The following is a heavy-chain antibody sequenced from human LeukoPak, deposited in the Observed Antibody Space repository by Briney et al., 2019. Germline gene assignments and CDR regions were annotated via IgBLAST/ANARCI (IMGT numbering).Heavy chain of an antibody. D-gene: IGHD3-10*01. CDR3: ARDYGSGSYLDY. V-gene: IGHV3-7*01. CDR1: GFTFTSYW. CDR2: IKEDGSEK. J-gene: IGHJ4*02. Sequence: PGGSLRLSCAASGFTFTSYWMTWVRQAPGTGLELVANIKEDGSEKYYVDSVKGRFTISRDNAKNSLYLQMNSLRAEDTAVYYCARDYGSGSYLDYWGQGTLVTVSS.